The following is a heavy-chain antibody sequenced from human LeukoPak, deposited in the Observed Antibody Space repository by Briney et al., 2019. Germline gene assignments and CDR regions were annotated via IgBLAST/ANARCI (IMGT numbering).Heavy chain of an antibody. D-gene: IGHD5-12*01. V-gene: IGHV1-3*01. CDR3: ASEELYSGYDMGYYYYGMDV. CDR1: GYTFTSYA. CDR2: INAGNGNT. Sequence: ASVKVSCKASGYTFTSYAMHWVRQAPGQRLEWMGWINAGNGNTKYSQKFQGRVTITRDTSASTAYMELSSLRSEDTAVYYCASEELYSGYDMGYYYYGMDVWGQGTTVTVSS. J-gene: IGHJ6*02.